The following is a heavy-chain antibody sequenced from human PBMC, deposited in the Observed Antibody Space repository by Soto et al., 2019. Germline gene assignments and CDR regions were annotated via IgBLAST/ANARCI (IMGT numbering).Heavy chain of an antibody. Sequence: PSETLSLTCTVSGASISGLYWSWIRKSAGKGLEWIGRIYATGTTDYNPSLKSRVMMSVDTSKKQFSLKLRSVTAADTAVYYCVRDGTKTLRDWLDPWGQGISVTVYS. CDR3: VRDGTKTLRDWLDP. J-gene: IGHJ5*02. CDR2: IYATGTT. V-gene: IGHV4-4*07. D-gene: IGHD3-16*01. CDR1: GASISGLY.